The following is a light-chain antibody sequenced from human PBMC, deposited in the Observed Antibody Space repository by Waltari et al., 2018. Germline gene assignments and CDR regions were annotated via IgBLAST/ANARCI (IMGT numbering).Light chain of an antibody. CDR3: QQYDHVPPT. V-gene: IGKV1-33*01. CDR2: DAC. J-gene: IGKJ1*01. CDR1: QDISNY. Sequence: DIQMTQSPSSLSASVGDRVTITCQASQDISNYLNWYQQKPGKAPKLLIYDACNLETGVPSRFSGSGSGTEFTFTISSLQPEDIAAYYCQQYDHVPPTFGQGTKVEIK.